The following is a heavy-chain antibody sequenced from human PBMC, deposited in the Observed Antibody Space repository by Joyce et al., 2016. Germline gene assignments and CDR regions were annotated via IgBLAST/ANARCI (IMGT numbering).Heavy chain of an antibody. Sequence: EVQLVESGGGLVKPRGSLSLSCAASGFNFNTHNMNWVRQAPGRGREWVASIGTRGDSIYYADSVKGRFIISRDNAKDSLFLYMSSLRDDDTALYYCARVGVRTMDFWGQGVLVTVSS. CDR2: IGTRGDSI. V-gene: IGHV3-21*01. D-gene: IGHD3-10*01. CDR1: GFNFNTHN. J-gene: IGHJ4*02. CDR3: ARVGVRTMDF.